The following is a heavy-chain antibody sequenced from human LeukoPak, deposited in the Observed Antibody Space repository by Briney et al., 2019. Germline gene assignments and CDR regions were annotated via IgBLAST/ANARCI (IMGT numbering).Heavy chain of an antibody. V-gene: IGHV1-2*06. CDR1: GYTFTGYY. CDR2: INPNSGGT. Sequence: GASVKVSCKASGYTFTGYYMHWVRQAPGQGLEWMGRINPNSGGTNYAQKFQGRVTMTRDTSTSTAYMELRSLRSDDTAVHYCARDVGIAARPYWFDPWGQGTPVTVSS. D-gene: IGHD6-6*01. J-gene: IGHJ5*02. CDR3: ARDVGIAARPYWFDP.